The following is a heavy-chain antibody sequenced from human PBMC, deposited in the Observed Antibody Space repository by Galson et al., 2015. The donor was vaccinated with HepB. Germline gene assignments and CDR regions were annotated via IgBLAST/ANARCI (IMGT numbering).Heavy chain of an antibody. CDR1: GFTFSSYA. CDR2: ISYDGSNK. V-gene: IGHV3-30*04. D-gene: IGHD3-10*01. CDR3: ARDRGGYYYYGMDV. J-gene: IGHJ6*02. Sequence: SLRLSCAASGFTFSSYAMHWVRQAPGKGLEWVAVISYDGSNKYYADSVKGRFTISRDNSKNTLYLQMNSLRAEDTAVYYCARDRGGYYYYGMDVWGQGTTVTVSS.